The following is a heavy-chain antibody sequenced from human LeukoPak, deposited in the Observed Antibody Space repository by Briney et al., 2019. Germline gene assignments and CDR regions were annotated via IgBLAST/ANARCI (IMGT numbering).Heavy chain of an antibody. V-gene: IGHV3-48*01. J-gene: IGHJ5*02. CDR2: ISSSSSTI. CDR3: ARGVGRSLYSSSPYNWFDP. D-gene: IGHD6-13*01. CDR1: GFTFSSYS. Sequence: PGGSLRLSCAASGFTFSSYSMNWVRQAPGKGLEWVSYISSSSSTIYYADSVKGRFTISRDNSKNTLYLQMNSLRAEDTAVYYCARGVGRSLYSSSPYNWFDPWGQGTLVTVSS.